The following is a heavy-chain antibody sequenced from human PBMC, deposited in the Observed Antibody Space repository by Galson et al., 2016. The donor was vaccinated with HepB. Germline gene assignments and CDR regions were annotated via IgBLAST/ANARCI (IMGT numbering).Heavy chain of an antibody. V-gene: IGHV3-7*03. Sequence: SLRLSCAASGFTFSNYWMSWVRQAPGKGLEWVANINQDGSEENYVGSVEGRFTISRDNAKNSLSLQMNSLRAEDTAVYYCVRDRYDSGSMDYWGQGTLVTASS. CDR1: GFTFSNYW. CDR2: INQDGSEE. D-gene: IGHD6-19*01. J-gene: IGHJ4*02. CDR3: VRDRYDSGSMDY.